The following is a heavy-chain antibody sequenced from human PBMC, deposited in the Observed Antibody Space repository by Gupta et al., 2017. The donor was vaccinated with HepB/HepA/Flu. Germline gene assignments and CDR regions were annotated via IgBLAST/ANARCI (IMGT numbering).Heavy chain of an antibody. CDR2: IHPGTGGA. CDR1: GYSFTSYY. V-gene: IGHV1-2*02. D-gene: IGHD1-7*01. CDR3: VRIEGVIGTC. J-gene: IGHJ4*02. Sequence: QVDLVQSGAEAVRPGASVKVSCTTSGYSFTSYYVHWVRQAPGQGLEWMGWIHPGTGGASFAPKFQGRVTLTSDSSITTAYMELRRRTSDDTATYFCVRIEGVIGTCWGQGTLVTVSS.